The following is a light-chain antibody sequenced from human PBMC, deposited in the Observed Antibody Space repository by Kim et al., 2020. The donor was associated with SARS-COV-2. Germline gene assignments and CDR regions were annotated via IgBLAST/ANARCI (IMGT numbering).Light chain of an antibody. CDR2: AAS. Sequence: ASVGDRVTITCRASQDISNYLAWYQQEPGKVPKLLIYAASALQSGGPSRFGGSGSGTDFTLTITSLQPEDVATYYCQTYDSVPWTFGPGTRVEIK. CDR3: QTYDSVPWT. V-gene: IGKV1-27*01. J-gene: IGKJ1*01. CDR1: QDISNY.